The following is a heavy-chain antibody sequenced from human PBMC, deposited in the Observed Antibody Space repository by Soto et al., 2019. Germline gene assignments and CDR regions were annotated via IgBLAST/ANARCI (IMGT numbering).Heavy chain of an antibody. V-gene: IGHV4-34*01. CDR2: IYDSGGT. CDR3: ARSLNRMGTIRGSSSVPGD. CDR1: GGSVSCYY. J-gene: IGHJ4*02. Sequence: SETLSLTCAVYGGSVSCYYWNWIRQPPGKELEWIGEIYDSGGTNYNTSLKSRVTMSVDKSKNQLSLKLNSVTAATTAVYYCARSLNRMGTIRGSSSVPGDCGQGTLVADS. D-gene: IGHD2-2*01.